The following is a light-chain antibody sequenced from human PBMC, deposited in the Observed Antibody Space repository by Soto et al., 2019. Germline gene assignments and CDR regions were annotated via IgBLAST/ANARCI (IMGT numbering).Light chain of an antibody. CDR3: QQYNSYPPSFT. CDR1: EGIRND. J-gene: IGKJ3*01. V-gene: IGKV1-17*01. Sequence: NQMNLSPSAVSAPVRDRVTIPCRASEGIRNDLGWYQQKPGKAPKRLIFAASSLQSGVPSRFSGSGSGTEFTLTISSLQPDDFATYYCQQYNSYPPSFTFCPGTKVDI. CDR2: AAS.